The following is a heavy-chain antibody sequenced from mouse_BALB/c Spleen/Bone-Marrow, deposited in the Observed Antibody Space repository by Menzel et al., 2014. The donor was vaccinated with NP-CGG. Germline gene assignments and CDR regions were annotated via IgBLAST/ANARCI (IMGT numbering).Heavy chain of an antibody. CDR3: ARWGKLGRGYFDV. Sequence: VQLQQSGAELVKPGASVKLSCTASGFNIKDTYMHWVKQRPEQGLEWIGRIDPANGNTKYDPKFQGKATITADTSSNTAYLQISSLTSEDTAVYYCARWGKLGRGYFDVWGAGTTVTVSS. CDR2: IDPANGNT. D-gene: IGHD4-1*01. V-gene: IGHV14-3*02. J-gene: IGHJ1*01. CDR1: GFNIKDTY.